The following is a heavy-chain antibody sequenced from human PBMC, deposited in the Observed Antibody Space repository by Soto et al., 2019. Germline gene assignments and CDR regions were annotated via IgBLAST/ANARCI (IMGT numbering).Heavy chain of an antibody. V-gene: IGHV3-23*01. D-gene: IGHD5-12*01. CDR1: GFTFSSYA. J-gene: IGHJ3*02. CDR2: ISGSGGST. CDR3: AKELRGGRWLQLRWNAFDI. Sequence: EVQLLESGGGLVQPGGSLRLSCAASGFTFSSYAMSWVRQAPGKGLEWVSAISGSGGSTYYADSVKGRLNISRDNSKNTLYLQMNSLRAEDTAVYYCAKELRGGRWLQLRWNAFDIWGQGTMVTVSS.